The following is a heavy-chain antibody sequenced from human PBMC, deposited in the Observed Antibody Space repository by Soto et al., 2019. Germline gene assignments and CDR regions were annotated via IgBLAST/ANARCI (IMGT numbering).Heavy chain of an antibody. CDR2: ISGSGGST. CDR1: GFTFSSYA. Sequence: VQLLESGGGLVQPGGSLRLSCAASGFTFSSYAMSWVRQAPGKGLEWVSGISGSGGSTYYADSVKGRFTISRDNSKNTLYLQMNSLRVEDTAVYYCAKDQLPVVITARWFDPWGQGTLVTVSS. V-gene: IGHV3-23*01. J-gene: IGHJ5*02. CDR3: AKDQLPVVITARWFDP. D-gene: IGHD3-10*01.